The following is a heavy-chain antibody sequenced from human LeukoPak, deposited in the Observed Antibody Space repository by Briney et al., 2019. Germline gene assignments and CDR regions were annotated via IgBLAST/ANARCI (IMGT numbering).Heavy chain of an antibody. Sequence: GGSLRLSCAASGFTFSSYTMRWVRQAPGKGLEWVAAITYDGSNIYFADSVKGRFTISRDNSKKTLYLQINSLRAEDTAVYYCANGVRWLVPDFVYWGRGTRVTVSS. CDR2: ITYDGSNI. V-gene: IGHV3-30*18. D-gene: IGHD6-19*01. CDR3: ANGVRWLVPDFVY. CDR1: GFTFSSYT. J-gene: IGHJ4*02.